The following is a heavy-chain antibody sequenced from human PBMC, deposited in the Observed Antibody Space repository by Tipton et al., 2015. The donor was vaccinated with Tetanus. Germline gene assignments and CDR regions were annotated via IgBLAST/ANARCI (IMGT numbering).Heavy chain of an antibody. D-gene: IGHD3-16*01. CDR3: TQDADVWGARKVFDM. Sequence: QLVQSGAEVKKPGASVKVSCKASGYTFTGYYMHWVRQAPGQGLEWMGWINPNSGGTNYAQKFQGRVTMTRDTSISTAYMEVSRLRSDDTAIYYCTQDADVWGARKVFDMWGQGTMVTVSS. V-gene: IGHV1-2*02. J-gene: IGHJ3*02. CDR2: INPNSGGT. CDR1: GYTFTGYY.